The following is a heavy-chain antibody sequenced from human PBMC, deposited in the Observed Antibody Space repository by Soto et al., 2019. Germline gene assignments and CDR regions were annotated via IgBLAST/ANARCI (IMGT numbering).Heavy chain of an antibody. V-gene: IGHV4-61*01. Sequence: QVQLQESGPGLVKPSETLSLSCSVSGGSVSSGSHYWSWIRQPPGKGLEWIGFIYDSGSTHYNPSLKSRVTISLNTSKNQFSLKLSSVTAAHTAVYYCAGRSGEGWFDPWGQGTLVTVSS. CDR3: AGRSGEGWFDP. CDR1: GGSVSSGSHY. D-gene: IGHD2-15*01. J-gene: IGHJ5*02. CDR2: IYDSGST.